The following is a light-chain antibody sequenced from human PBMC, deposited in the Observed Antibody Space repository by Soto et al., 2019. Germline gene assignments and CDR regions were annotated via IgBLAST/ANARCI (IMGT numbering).Light chain of an antibody. CDR3: QQYNGDSGLT. CDR2: SAS. CDR1: QTIRSW. Sequence: DIQMTQYPSTLSASIGDRVTITCRASQTIRSWVAWYQQKPGKAPDLLLYSASGLESGVPSRFSGSGFGTEFTLTISSLHPDDFATYYCQQYNGDSGLTFGGGTKVEIK. V-gene: IGKV1-5*03. J-gene: IGKJ4*01.